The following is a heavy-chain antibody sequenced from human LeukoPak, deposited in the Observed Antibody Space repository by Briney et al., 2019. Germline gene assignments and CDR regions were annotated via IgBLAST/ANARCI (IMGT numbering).Heavy chain of an antibody. CDR1: GGSIRSYY. CDR2: IYYSGST. J-gene: IGHJ4*02. Sequence: SETLSLTCTVSGGSIRSYYWSWIRQPPEKGLEWIGYIYYSGSTNYNPSLKSRVTISVDTSKNQFSLKLSSVTAADTAVYYCARGYGSWYYYFDYWGQGTLVTVSS. V-gene: IGHV4-59*01. D-gene: IGHD6-13*01. CDR3: ARGYGSWYYYFDY.